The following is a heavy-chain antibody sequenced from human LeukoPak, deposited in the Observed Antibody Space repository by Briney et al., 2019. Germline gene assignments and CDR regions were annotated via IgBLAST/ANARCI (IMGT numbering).Heavy chain of an antibody. CDR2: IDIYATKT. Sequence: PGGSPRLSCATSGFTFSTYAMTWVRQAPGKGLEWVSAIDIYATKTNYADSVKGRFTISRDNSKNTLYLQMNSLRGEDTAIYYCARDYKADFWGQGTLVTVSS. J-gene: IGHJ4*02. CDR1: GFTFSTYA. V-gene: IGHV3-23*05. D-gene: IGHD3-10*01. CDR3: ARDYKADF.